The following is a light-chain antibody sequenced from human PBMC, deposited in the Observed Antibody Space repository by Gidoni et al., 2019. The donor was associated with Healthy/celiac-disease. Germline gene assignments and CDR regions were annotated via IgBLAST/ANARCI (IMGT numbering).Light chain of an antibody. Sequence: QSVLTQPPSASGTPGQRVTISWSGGSSNIGSTPVNWSQLLPGTAPKLRIYSNNHRPSGVPDRFSGSKSGTSASLAISGLQSEDEADYYCAAWDDSLNGVVFGGGTKLTVL. CDR1: SSNIGSTP. V-gene: IGLV1-44*01. J-gene: IGLJ2*01. CDR3: AAWDDSLNGVV. CDR2: SNN.